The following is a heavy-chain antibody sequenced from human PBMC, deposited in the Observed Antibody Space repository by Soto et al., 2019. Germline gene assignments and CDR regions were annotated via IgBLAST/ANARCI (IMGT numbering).Heavy chain of an antibody. Sequence: PSETLSLSCDDYGGSFSGFYCSWIRQPPGKALEWIGEVNHSGSTNNNPSLKSRVTISVDTSKNQFSLKLSSVTAADTAVYFCARHVFITVVRGTTVTSEYYNGMDVWGPGTTVTVSS. CDR1: GGSFSGFY. D-gene: IGHD3-10*01. CDR2: VNHSGST. J-gene: IGHJ6*02. CDR3: ARHVFITVVRGTTVTSEYYNGMDV. V-gene: IGHV4-34*01.